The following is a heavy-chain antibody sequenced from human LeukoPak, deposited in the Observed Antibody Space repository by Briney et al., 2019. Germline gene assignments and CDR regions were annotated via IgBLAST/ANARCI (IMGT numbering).Heavy chain of an antibody. CDR1: GFTFSSYA. Sequence: GGSLGLSCAASGFTFSSYAMSWIRQAPGKGLEWVSASSGSGGSTYYADSVKGRFTISRDNSKNTLYLQMNSLRAEDTAVYYCAKELWFGELPRGDAFDIWGQGTMVTVSS. J-gene: IGHJ3*02. CDR2: SSGSGGST. V-gene: IGHV3-23*01. CDR3: AKELWFGELPRGDAFDI. D-gene: IGHD3-10*01.